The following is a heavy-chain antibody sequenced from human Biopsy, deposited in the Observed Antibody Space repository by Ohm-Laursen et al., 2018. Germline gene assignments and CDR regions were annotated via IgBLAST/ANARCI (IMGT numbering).Heavy chain of an antibody. CDR2: ISRSGSII. V-gene: IGHV3-11*01. Sequence: SLRLSCAASGFTFSDYYMSWVRQAPGQGLEWLSYISRSGSIIDYADSVKGRFTISRDNAQNTLYLQMNSLRDDDTAVYYCARDWGGDYGGNIDYYYFYGMDVWGQGTTVTVSS. CDR3: ARDWGGDYGGNIDYYYFYGMDV. D-gene: IGHD4-23*01. CDR1: GFTFSDYY. J-gene: IGHJ6*02.